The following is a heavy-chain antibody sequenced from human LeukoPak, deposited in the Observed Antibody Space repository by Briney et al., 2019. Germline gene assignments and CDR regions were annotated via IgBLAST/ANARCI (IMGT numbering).Heavy chain of an antibody. V-gene: IGHV4-59*01. Sequence: SETLSLTCTVSGGSISSYYWSWIRQPPGKGLEWIGYIYYSGSTNYNPSLKSRVTISVDTSKNQFSLKLSSVTAADTAVYYCARYLAARYFDLWGRGTLVTVSS. J-gene: IGHJ2*01. CDR3: ARYLAARYFDL. D-gene: IGHD6-25*01. CDR1: GGSISSYY. CDR2: IYYSGST.